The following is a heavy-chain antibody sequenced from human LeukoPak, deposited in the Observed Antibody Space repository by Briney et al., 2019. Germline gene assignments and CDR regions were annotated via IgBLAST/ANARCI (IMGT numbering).Heavy chain of an antibody. D-gene: IGHD2-8*01. V-gene: IGHV3-7*01. J-gene: IGHJ4*02. CDR2: IKQDGSET. CDR1: GFTFSNYW. CDR3: ARKGGTRGPLNY. Sequence: AGGSLRLSCAASGFTFSNYWMSWVRQAPGKGLEWVANIKQDGSETYYVDSVKGRFTISRDNAKNSLFLQMNSLTAEDTAVYYCARKGGTRGPLNYWGQGTLVTVS.